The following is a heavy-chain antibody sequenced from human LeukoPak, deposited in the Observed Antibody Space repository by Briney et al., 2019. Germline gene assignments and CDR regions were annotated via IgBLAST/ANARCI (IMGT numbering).Heavy chain of an antibody. CDR3: AREGSYCVGGDCYSFDF. CDR2: MHPGNGNT. CDR1: GYRFISNY. D-gene: IGHD2-21*02. V-gene: IGHV1-2*02. Sequence: ASVKVSCKASGYRFISNYIQWVRQAPGLGPEWMGWMHPGNGNTRYAEKVQGTVTMTRDTSINTAYMDLSSLRSDDTAVYYCAREGSYCVGGDCYSFDFWGQGTLTTVSS. J-gene: IGHJ4*02.